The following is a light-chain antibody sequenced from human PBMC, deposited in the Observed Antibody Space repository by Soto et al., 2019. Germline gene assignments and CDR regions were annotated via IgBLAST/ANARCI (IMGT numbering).Light chain of an antibody. CDR1: NVGSRS. CDR3: QVWEATGDQVV. CDR2: YDS. V-gene: IGLV3-21*01. J-gene: IGLJ2*01. Sequence: SYELTQPPSVSVAPGETARISCGGNNVGSRSVHWYQQKPGQAPFLVIYYDSDRPSGIPERFSGSHSGNTATLIISRGEAGDEADYYCQVWEATGDQVVFGGGTKLTVL.